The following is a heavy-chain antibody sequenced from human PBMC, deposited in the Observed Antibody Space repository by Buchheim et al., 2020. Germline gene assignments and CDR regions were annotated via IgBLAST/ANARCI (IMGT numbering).Heavy chain of an antibody. Sequence: EVQLVESGGGLVQPGGSLRLSCAASGFTFSSYELNWVRQAPGKGLEWVSYISSSGSTIYYADSVKGRFPISRDNAKNSLYLQMNSLRAEDTAVYYCASSGWDNWFDPWGQGTL. CDR1: GFTFSSYE. V-gene: IGHV3-48*03. CDR3: ASSGWDNWFDP. D-gene: IGHD6-19*01. CDR2: ISSSGSTI. J-gene: IGHJ5*02.